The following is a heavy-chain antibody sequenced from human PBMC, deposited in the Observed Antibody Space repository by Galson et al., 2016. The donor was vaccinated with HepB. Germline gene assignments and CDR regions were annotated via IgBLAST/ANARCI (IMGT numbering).Heavy chain of an antibody. Sequence: SLRLSCAASGFTVSNNFMRWVRQAPGKGLGWVSLIYSGGGTHYVDSVKGRFIISRDNSKNTLYLQMNSLRVEDTAVYYCARGGNYGYTWGLGTLVTVSS. D-gene: IGHD1-26*01. CDR3: ARGGNYGYT. V-gene: IGHV3-53*01. J-gene: IGHJ4*02. CDR2: IYSGGGT. CDR1: GFTVSNNF.